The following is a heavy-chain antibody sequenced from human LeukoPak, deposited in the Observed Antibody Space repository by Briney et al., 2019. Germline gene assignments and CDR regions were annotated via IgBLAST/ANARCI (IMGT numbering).Heavy chain of an antibody. Sequence: ASVKVSCKASGYTFTSYGISWVRQAPGQGLEWMGWMNPNSGNTGYAQKFQGRVTMTRNTSISTAYMELSSLRSEDTAVYYCARGAAGIVATPDYWGQGTLVTVSS. V-gene: IGHV1-8*02. CDR3: ARGAAGIVATPDY. CDR2: MNPNSGNT. J-gene: IGHJ4*02. D-gene: IGHD5-12*01. CDR1: GYTFTSYG.